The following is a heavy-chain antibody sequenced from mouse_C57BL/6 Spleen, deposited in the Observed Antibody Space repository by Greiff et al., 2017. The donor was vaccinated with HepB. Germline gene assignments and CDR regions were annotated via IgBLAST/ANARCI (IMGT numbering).Heavy chain of an antibody. J-gene: IGHJ2*01. CDR2: IDPDDGET. V-gene: IGHV14-2*01. Sequence: VQLQQPGAELVKPGASVKLSCTASGFTIKDYYMHWVKQRTEQGLEWIGRIDPDDGETKYAQKFQGKATITADTSSNTAYLQLSSLTSEDTAVYYCASGAVVATKWGQGTTLTVSS. CDR3: ASGAVVATK. D-gene: IGHD1-1*01. CDR1: GFTIKDYY.